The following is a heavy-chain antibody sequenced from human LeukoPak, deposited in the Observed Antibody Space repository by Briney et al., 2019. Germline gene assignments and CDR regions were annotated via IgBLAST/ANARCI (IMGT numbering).Heavy chain of an antibody. CDR3: ARGNQQLPRSTPDY. V-gene: IGHV3-74*01. J-gene: IGHJ4*02. D-gene: IGHD2-2*01. CDR2: INTDGSTT. CDR1: GFTFGSSR. Sequence: GGSLRLSCAVSGFTFGSSRMHWVRQAPGKGLVWVSHINTDGSTTAYADYVKGRFTISRDNAKNTLYLQMNSLRAEDTGVYYCARGNQQLPRSTPDYWGQGTLVTVSS.